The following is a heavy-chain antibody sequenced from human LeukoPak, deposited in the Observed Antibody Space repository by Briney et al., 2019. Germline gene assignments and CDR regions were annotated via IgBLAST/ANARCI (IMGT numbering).Heavy chain of an antibody. Sequence: TPETLSLTCTVSGGSISSSSYYWGWIRQPPGKGLEWIGSIYYSGSTYYNPSLKSRVTISVDTSKNQFSLKLSSVTAADTAVYYCARDSRDMVRGVIDDAFDIWGQGTMVTVSS. V-gene: IGHV4-39*07. J-gene: IGHJ3*02. D-gene: IGHD3-10*01. CDR1: GGSISSSSYY. CDR2: IYYSGST. CDR3: ARDSRDMVRGVIDDAFDI.